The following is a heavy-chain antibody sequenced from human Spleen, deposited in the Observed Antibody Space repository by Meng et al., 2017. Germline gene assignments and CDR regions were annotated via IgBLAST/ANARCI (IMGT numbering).Heavy chain of an antibody. CDR3: ARLGDYVSGTNYFDY. CDR2: ISGSGGST. CDR1: GFTFSSYA. Sequence: GESLKISCAASGFTFSSYAMSWVRQAPGKGLEWVSAISGSGGSTYYADSVKGRFTISRDNSKNTLYLQMNSLRAEDTALYYCARLGDYVSGTNYFDYWGQGTLVTVSS. D-gene: IGHD3-10*01. J-gene: IGHJ4*02. V-gene: IGHV3-23*01.